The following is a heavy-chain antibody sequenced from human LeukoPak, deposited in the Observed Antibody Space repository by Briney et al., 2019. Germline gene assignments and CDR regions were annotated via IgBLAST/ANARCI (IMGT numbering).Heavy chain of an antibody. CDR3: ARDTGIAASADQFDY. J-gene: IGHJ4*02. D-gene: IGHD6-13*01. CDR2: ISSSGSTI. V-gene: IGHV3-48*03. Sequence: PGGSLRLSCAASGFTFSSYEMNWARQSPGKGLEWLSYISSSGSTIYYADSVKGRFTISRDNAKNSLNLQMNSLRAEDTDVYYCARDTGIAASADQFDYWGQGTLVTVSS. CDR1: GFTFSSYE.